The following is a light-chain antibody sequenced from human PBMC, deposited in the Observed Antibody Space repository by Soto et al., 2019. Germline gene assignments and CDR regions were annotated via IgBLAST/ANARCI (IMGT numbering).Light chain of an antibody. CDR3: GTWDGGLL. J-gene: IGLJ2*01. Sequence: QSVLTQPPSVSATPGQQVTIACSGSRSNIGNNHVSWYQQVPGTAPKLLIYDSDKRPSGIPDRFSGSRSGTSATLAITRLQTGDEDDYYCGTWDGGLLFGGGTKLTVL. CDR2: DSD. V-gene: IGLV1-51*01. CDR1: RSNIGNNH.